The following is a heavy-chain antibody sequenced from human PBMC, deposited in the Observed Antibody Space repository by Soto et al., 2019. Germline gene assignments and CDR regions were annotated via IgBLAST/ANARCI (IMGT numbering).Heavy chain of an antibody. J-gene: IGHJ5*02. D-gene: IGHD2-2*01. CDR3: ARELVGGLGYCSSTSCHNWFDP. CDR2: IIPIFGTA. CDR1: GGTFSSYA. V-gene: IGHV1-69*13. Sequence: GASVKVSCKASGGTFSSYAISWVRQAPGQGLERMGGIIPIFGTANYAQKFQGRVTITADESTSTAYMELSSLRSEDTAVYYCARELVGGLGYCSSTSCHNWFDPWGQGTLVTVSS.